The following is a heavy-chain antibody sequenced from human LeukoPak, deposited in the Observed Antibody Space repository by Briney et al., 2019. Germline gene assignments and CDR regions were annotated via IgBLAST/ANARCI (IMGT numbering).Heavy chain of an antibody. CDR1: GFTFDDYG. CDR3: ARGPGAFDI. Sequence: GGSLRLSCAASGFTFDDYGMSRVRQAPGKGLVWVSRINSDGSSTSYADSVKGRFTISRDNAKNTLFLQMNSLRAEDTAVYYCARGPGAFDIWGQGTMVTVSS. CDR2: INSDGSST. J-gene: IGHJ3*02. V-gene: IGHV3-74*01. D-gene: IGHD2-2*01.